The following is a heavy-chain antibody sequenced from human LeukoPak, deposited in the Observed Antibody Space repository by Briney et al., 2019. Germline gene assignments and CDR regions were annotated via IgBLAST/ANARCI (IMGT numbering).Heavy chain of an antibody. CDR1: GGSLSGYY. J-gene: IGHJ6*03. Sequence: PSETLSLTCAVYGGSLSGYYWSWLRQPPGKGLEWIGEINHSGSTNYNPSLKSRVTISVDTSKNQFSLKLSSVTAADTAVYYCARGKVGYYYYYYMDVWGKGTTVTVSS. CDR3: ARGKVGYYYYYYMDV. CDR2: INHSGST. V-gene: IGHV4-34*01. D-gene: IGHD1-26*01.